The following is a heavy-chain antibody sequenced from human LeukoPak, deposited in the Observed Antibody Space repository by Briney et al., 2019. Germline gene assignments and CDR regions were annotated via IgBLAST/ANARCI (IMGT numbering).Heavy chain of an antibody. CDR2: INHSGST. Sequence: SETLSLTCAVYGGSFSGYYWSWIRQPPGKGVEGMGEINHSGSTNYIPSLKSRVTISVDTSKNQFSLKLSSVTAADTAVYYCARGPPITMIVVVSTQNAFDIWGQGTMVTVSS. D-gene: IGHD3-22*01. V-gene: IGHV4-34*01. CDR3: ARGPPITMIVVVSTQNAFDI. CDR1: GGSFSGYY. J-gene: IGHJ3*02.